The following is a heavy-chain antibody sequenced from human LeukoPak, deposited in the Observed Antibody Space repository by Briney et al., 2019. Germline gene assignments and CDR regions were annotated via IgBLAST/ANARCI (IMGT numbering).Heavy chain of an antibody. CDR2: INHSGST. D-gene: IGHD3-10*01. V-gene: IGHV4-34*01. Sequence: SETLSLTHTVTGGSISSYYWSWIREPPGKGLEWIGEINHSGSTNYNPSPKSRVTISVDTSKNQFSLKLSSVTAADTAVYYCARNGWFGELSDYWGQGTLVTVSS. J-gene: IGHJ4*02. CDR1: GGSISSYY. CDR3: ARNGWFGELSDY.